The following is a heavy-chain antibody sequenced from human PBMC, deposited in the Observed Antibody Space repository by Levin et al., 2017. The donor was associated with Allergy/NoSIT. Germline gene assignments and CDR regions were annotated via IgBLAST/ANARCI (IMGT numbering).Heavy chain of an antibody. Sequence: GGSLRLSCKGSGYSFTSYWIGWVRQMPGKGLEWMGIIYPGDSDTRYSPSFQGQVTISADKSISTAYLQWSSLKASDTAMYYCARQREDGGYCSSTSCRYGAFDIWGQGTMVTVSS. CDR1: GYSFTSYW. V-gene: IGHV5-51*01. D-gene: IGHD2-2*01. CDR3: ARQREDGGYCSSTSCRYGAFDI. J-gene: IGHJ3*02. CDR2: IYPGDSDT.